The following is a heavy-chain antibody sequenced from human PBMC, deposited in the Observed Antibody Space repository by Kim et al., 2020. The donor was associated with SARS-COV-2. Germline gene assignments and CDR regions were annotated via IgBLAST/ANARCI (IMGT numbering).Heavy chain of an antibody. CDR1: GYSFTSYW. CDR2: IYPGDSDT. Sequence: GESLKISCQGSGYSFTSYWIGWVRQMPGKGLEWMGIIYPGDSDTRYSPSFQGQVTMSADRSISTAYLQWSSLKASDTAMYYCARHKGVEAFDYWGQGTLVTVSS. V-gene: IGHV5-51*01. D-gene: IGHD3-16*01. J-gene: IGHJ4*02. CDR3: ARHKGVEAFDY.